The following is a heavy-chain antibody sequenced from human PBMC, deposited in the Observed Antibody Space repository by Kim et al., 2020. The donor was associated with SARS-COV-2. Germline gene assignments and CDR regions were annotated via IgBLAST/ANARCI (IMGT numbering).Heavy chain of an antibody. CDR3: AKDVTDVAGEYSSSWYFPLSLDY. CDR1: GFTFSSYA. CDR2: ISGSGGST. J-gene: IGHJ4*02. Sequence: GGSLRLSCAASGFTFSSYAMSWVRQAPGKGLEWVSAISGSGGSTYYADSVKGRFTISRDNSKNTLYLQMNSLRAEDTAVYYCAKDVTDVAGEYSSSWYFPLSLDYWGQGTLVTVSS. V-gene: IGHV3-23*01. D-gene: IGHD6-13*01.